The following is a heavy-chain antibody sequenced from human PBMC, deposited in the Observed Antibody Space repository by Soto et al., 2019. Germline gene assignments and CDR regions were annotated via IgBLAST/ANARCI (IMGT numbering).Heavy chain of an antibody. D-gene: IGHD2-21*01. CDR1: GYTFTDYF. Sequence: QVQLVQSGAEVKKPGASVKVSCRTSGYTFTDYFLHWVRLAPGQGPQWLGWINAQSGDTLYAQKFRGRVTLTRDTSMNTDYMELTSLRSDDTAVYFCARPIVSVTLGGSYFDGVGLWGQGTTVTVSS. CDR2: INAQSGDT. V-gene: IGHV1-2*02. CDR3: ARPIVSVTLGGSYFDGVGL. J-gene: IGHJ6*02.